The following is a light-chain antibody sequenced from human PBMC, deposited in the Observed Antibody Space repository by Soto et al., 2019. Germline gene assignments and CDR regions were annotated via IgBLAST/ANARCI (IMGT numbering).Light chain of an antibody. CDR2: LGS. Sequence: DIVMTQSPLSLPVTPGEPASISCRSSQSLLHSNGYNYLDWYLQKPGQSPQLLIYLGSNRASGVPDRFSGSGSGTDFTLKISRVVAEDVGVYYCMQALQTPHFGPGTKVDIK. V-gene: IGKV2-28*01. CDR1: QSLLHSNGYNY. J-gene: IGKJ3*01. CDR3: MQALQTPH.